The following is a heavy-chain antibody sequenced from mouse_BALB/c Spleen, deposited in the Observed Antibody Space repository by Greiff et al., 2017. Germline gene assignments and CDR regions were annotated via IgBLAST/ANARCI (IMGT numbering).Heavy chain of an antibody. Sequence: VQLQQSGAELARPGASVKMSCKASGYTFTSYTMHWVKQRPGQGLKWIGYINPSSGYTNYNQKFKDKATLTADKSSSTAYMQLSSLTSEDSAVYYCARWEGYFAMDYWGQGTSVTVSS. CDR3: ARWEGYFAMDY. J-gene: IGHJ4*01. CDR1: GYTFTSYT. CDR2: INPSSGYT. D-gene: IGHD4-1*01. V-gene: IGHV1-4*01.